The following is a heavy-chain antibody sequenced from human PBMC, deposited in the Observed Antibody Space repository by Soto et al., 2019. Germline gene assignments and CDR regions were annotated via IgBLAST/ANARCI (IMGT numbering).Heavy chain of an antibody. CDR2: MNPNSGNT. D-gene: IGHD3-3*01. V-gene: IGHV1-8*01. CDR1: GYTFTSYD. Sequence: ASVKVSCKASGYTFTSYDINWVRQATGQGLERMGWMNPNSGNTGYAQKFQGRVTMTRNTSISTAYMELSSLRSEDTAVYYCARDVLLSRKYYDFWFCYYSVAKAKDHMDVWGKGTTVIGSS. J-gene: IGHJ6*03. CDR3: ARDVLLSRKYYDFWFCYYSVAKAKDHMDV.